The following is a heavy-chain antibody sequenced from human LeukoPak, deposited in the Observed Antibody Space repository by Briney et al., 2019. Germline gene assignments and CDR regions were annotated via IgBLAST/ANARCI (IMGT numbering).Heavy chain of an antibody. CDR3: ARDSIGDSDAFDI. CDR1: GFPFGSYA. D-gene: IGHD3-16*01. Sequence: PGGSLRLSCAASGFPFGSYAMSWVRQAPGKGLEWVSVIYSGGTTYYADSVKGRFTISRDNSKNTLYLQMNSLRAEDTAVYYCARDSIGDSDAFDIWGQGTMVTVSS. V-gene: IGHV3-66*01. CDR2: IYSGGTT. J-gene: IGHJ3*02.